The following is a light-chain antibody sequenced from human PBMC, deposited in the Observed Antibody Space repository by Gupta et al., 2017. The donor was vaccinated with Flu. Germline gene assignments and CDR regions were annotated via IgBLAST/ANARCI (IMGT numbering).Light chain of an antibody. J-gene: IGLJ3*02. Sequence: SGIGVYNYVSWSQHHPGKAPKPMIYEVKNRHSGVSDRFSGSKSGNTASLTMSGLQAEDEADDDCSSYTNSNSLEFGGGTKLTVL. CDR1: SGIGVYNY. V-gene: IGLV2-14*01. CDR2: EVK. CDR3: SSYTNSNSLE.